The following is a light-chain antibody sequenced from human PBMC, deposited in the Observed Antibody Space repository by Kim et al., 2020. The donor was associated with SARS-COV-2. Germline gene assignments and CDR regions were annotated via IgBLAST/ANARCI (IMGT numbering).Light chain of an antibody. CDR3: QQLNSYPPYT. J-gene: IGKJ2*01. Sequence: ASVGYRVTITCRASQGISSYLAWYQQKPGKAPKLLIYAASTLQSGVPSRFSGSGSGTDFTLTISSLQPEDFATYYCQQLNSYPPYTFGQGTKLEI. CDR1: QGISSY. CDR2: AAS. V-gene: IGKV1-9*01.